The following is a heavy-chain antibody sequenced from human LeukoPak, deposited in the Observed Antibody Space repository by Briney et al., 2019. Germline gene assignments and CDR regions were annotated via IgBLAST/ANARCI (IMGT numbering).Heavy chain of an antibody. J-gene: IGHJ4*02. V-gene: IGHV3-21*01. D-gene: IGHD1-26*01. CDR1: GFTFSSYS. CDR2: ISTSSSYI. CDR3: ARDVKGRWELLGSHDY. Sequence: GGSPRLSCAASGFTFSSYSMDWVRQAPGKGLEWVSSISTSSSYIYYADSVKGRFTISRDNARNSLYLQMNSLRAEDTAVYYCARDVKGRWELLGSHDYWGLGTLVTVSS.